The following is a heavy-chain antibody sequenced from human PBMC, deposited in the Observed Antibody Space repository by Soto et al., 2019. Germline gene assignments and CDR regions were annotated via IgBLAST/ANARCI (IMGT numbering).Heavy chain of an antibody. CDR2: IYYSGST. CDR1: GGSIISGDYY. Sequence: PSETLSLTCTVSGGSIISGDYYWSWIRQPPGKGLEWIGYIYYSGSTYYNPSLKSRVTISVDTSKNQFSLKLSSVTAADTAVYYCAREETMVRGVSNWFDPWGQGTLVTVSS. D-gene: IGHD3-10*01. V-gene: IGHV4-30-4*01. J-gene: IGHJ5*02. CDR3: AREETMVRGVSNWFDP.